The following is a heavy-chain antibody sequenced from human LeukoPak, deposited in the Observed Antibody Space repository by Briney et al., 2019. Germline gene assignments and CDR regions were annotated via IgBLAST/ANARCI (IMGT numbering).Heavy chain of an antibody. V-gene: IGHV3-48*01. CDR1: GFTFSDYN. D-gene: IGHD3-22*01. J-gene: IGHJ4*02. CDR2: ISSSSSTI. Sequence: GGSLRLSCAASGFTFSDYNMNWVRQSPGKGLEWVSYISSSSSTIYYADSVKGRFTISRDNAKNSLYLQMNSLRAEDTAVYYCARDIGTYYYDSSGYTFDYWGQGTLVTVSS. CDR3: ARDIGTYYYDSSGYTFDY.